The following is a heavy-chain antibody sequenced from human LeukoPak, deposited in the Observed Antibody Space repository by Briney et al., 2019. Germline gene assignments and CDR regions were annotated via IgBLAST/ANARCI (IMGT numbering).Heavy chain of an antibody. Sequence: PGGSLRLSCAASGFIFSSYGFHWVRQAPGKGLEWVAFIRFERNEKYYADSVKGRFTISRDNAKNSLYLQMNSLRAEDTAVYYCAELGITMIGGVWGKGTTVTISS. CDR2: IRFERNEK. D-gene: IGHD3-10*02. CDR3: AELGITMIGGV. CDR1: GFIFSSYG. V-gene: IGHV3-30*02. J-gene: IGHJ6*04.